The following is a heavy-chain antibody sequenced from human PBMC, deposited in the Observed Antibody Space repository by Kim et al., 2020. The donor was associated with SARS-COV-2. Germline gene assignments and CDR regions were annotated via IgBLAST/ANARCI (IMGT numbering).Heavy chain of an antibody. V-gene: IGHV3-23*01. J-gene: IGHJ4*02. D-gene: IGHD1-26*01. Sequence: YADSVKGRFTISRDNSKNTLYLQMNSLRAEDTAVYYCAKGRWELLGYFDYWGQGTLVTVSS. CDR3: AKGRWELLGYFDY.